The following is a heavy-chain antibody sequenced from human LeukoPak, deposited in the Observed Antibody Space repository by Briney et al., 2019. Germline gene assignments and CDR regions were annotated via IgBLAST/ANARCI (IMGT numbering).Heavy chain of an antibody. D-gene: IGHD6-13*01. J-gene: IGHJ5*02. V-gene: IGHV4-4*09. CDR3: ARRLAAAGLNWFDP. Sequence: SETLSLTCTVSGGSISSYYWSWIRQPPGKGLEWILYIYTSGSTNYNPSLKSRVTISVETSKNQFSLKLSSVTAADTAVYYCARRLAAAGLNWFDPWGQGTLVTVSS. CDR1: GGSISSYY. CDR2: IYTSGST.